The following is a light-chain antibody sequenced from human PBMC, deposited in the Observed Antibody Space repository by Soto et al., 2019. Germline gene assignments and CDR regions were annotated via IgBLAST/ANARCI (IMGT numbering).Light chain of an antibody. V-gene: IGKV3-20*01. J-gene: IGKJ1*01. CDR3: QQYGSSPRT. Sequence: EIVLTQSPGTLSLSPGERATLSCRASQSVRGNLAWYQQKPGQSPRLLIYGASSRATGIPVRFSGSGSGTDFSLTISSLEPGDLAVYYCQQYGSSPRTFGQGTKVDIK. CDR1: QSVRGN. CDR2: GAS.